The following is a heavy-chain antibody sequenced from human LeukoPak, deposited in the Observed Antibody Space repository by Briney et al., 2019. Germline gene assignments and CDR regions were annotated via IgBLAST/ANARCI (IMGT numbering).Heavy chain of an antibody. CDR2: IIPIFGTA. Sequence: SVKVSCKASGGTFSSYAISWVRQAPGQGLEWMGGIIPIFGTANYAQKFQSRVTITTDESTSTAYMELSSLRSEDTAVYYCASSPYYYDSSGLSDYWGQGTLVTVSS. V-gene: IGHV1-69*05. D-gene: IGHD3-22*01. J-gene: IGHJ4*02. CDR3: ASSPYYYDSSGLSDY. CDR1: GGTFSSYA.